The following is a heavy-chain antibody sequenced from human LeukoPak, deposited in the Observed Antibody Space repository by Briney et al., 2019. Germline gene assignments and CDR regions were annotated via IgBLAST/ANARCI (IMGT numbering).Heavy chain of an antibody. CDR2: ISGSGGST. V-gene: IGHV3-23*01. J-gene: IGHJ4*02. D-gene: IGHD4-17*01. CDR1: GFIFSSHA. Sequence: PGGSLRLSLPASGFIFSSHAMSGVRQAPGKGLEWVSAISGSGGSTYYADSVKGRFSISRDNSKNTMYLQMNSMRAEDKAVYYCAKCETTVTTSGDDYWGQGNLVTVSS. CDR3: AKCETTVTTSGDDY.